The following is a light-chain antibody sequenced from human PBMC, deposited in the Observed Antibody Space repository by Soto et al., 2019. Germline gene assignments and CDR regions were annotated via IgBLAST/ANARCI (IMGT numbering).Light chain of an antibody. CDR3: CSYAGSSTF. V-gene: IGLV2-23*02. CDR2: EVS. CDR1: SSDVGSYNL. J-gene: IGLJ1*01. Sequence: QSALTQPASVSGSPGQSITISCTGTSSDVGSYNLVSWYQQHPGKAPKLMICEVSKRPSGVSNRFSGSKSGNTASLTISGLQAEDEADYYCCSYAGSSTFFGTGTKVTVL.